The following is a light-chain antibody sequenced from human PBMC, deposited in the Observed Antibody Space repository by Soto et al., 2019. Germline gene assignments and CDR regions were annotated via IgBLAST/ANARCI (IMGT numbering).Light chain of an antibody. Sequence: RVMTQSPATLSVSPGERATLSCRASQSVSSNLAWYQQKPGQATRLLIYGASIMATGVPARFSGSGSGTDFTLTISSLQSEDFAIYYCQQYNNWPSMYTFGQGTKLEIK. CDR3: QQYNNWPSMYT. J-gene: IGKJ2*01. V-gene: IGKV3-15*01. CDR2: GAS. CDR1: QSVSSN.